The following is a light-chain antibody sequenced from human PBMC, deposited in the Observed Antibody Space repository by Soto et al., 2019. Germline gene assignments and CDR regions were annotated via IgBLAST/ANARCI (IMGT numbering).Light chain of an antibody. V-gene: IGKV1-12*01. J-gene: IGKJ5*01. Sequence: DIQLTQGPASVSASVGDRVTLTCRASQGISWVAGDQQKPGKAPNLLSSPTSSLERVGPSMFSGSGAVTYFTLTISSLQPEDFATYYCPHGTRVTSTFGPGTRLEIK. CDR2: PTS. CDR3: PHGTRVTST. CDR1: QGISW.